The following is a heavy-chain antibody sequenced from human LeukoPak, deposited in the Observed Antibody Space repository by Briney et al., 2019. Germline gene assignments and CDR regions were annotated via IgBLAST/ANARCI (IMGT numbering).Heavy chain of an antibody. J-gene: IGHJ4*02. Sequence: SVKVSCKASGGTFSSYAISWVRQAPGQGLEWMGGIIPIFGTANYAQKFQGRVTITADESTSTAYMELSSLRSEDTAVYYCARADSSGYYLSDCWGQGTLVTVSS. CDR3: ARADSSGYYLSDC. V-gene: IGHV1-69*13. CDR1: GGTFSSYA. CDR2: IIPIFGTA. D-gene: IGHD3-22*01.